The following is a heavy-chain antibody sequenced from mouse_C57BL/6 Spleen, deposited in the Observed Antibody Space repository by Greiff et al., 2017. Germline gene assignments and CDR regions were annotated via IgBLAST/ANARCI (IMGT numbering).Heavy chain of an antibody. CDR2: IDPSDSYT. CDR3: ARGWERAMDY. V-gene: IGHV1-69*01. D-gene: IGHD1-1*02. CDR1: GYTFTSYW. Sequence: QVQLQQSGAELVMPGASVKLSCKASGYTFTSYWMHWVKQRPGQGLEWIGEIDPSDSYTNYNQKFKGKSTLTVDKSSSTAYMQLSSLTSEDSAGYYCARGWERAMDYWGQGTSVTVSS. J-gene: IGHJ4*01.